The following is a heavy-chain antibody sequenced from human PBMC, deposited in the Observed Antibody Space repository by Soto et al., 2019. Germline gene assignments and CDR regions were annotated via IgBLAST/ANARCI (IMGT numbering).Heavy chain of an antibody. CDR2: IYHSETT. Sequence: QVQLQESGPGLVKPSQTLSLTCSVSGASISSVDYYWTWIRQPPGKGLEWIGCIYHSETTYYGPSLKRRSTISVDTSKTQLSLQLNSVTAADTAVYYCARAGYFYDSSGYYFDAFDMWGQGTMVTVSS. CDR3: ARAGYFYDSSGYYFDAFDM. J-gene: IGHJ3*02. V-gene: IGHV4-30-4*01. CDR1: GASISSVDYY. D-gene: IGHD3-22*01.